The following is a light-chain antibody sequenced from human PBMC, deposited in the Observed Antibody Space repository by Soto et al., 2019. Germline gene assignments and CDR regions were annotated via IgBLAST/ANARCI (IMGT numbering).Light chain of an antibody. Sequence: DIQMTQSPSTLSASVGDRVTITCRASQTISRWLAWYQHKPGKAPKLLIFDASSMHRWVPSRFSGSGSGTEFMLTISSLQPDDFATYYCQQYHSYCTFGQGTKLEIK. CDR2: DAS. CDR3: QQYHSYCT. J-gene: IGKJ2*02. CDR1: QTISRW. V-gene: IGKV1-5*01.